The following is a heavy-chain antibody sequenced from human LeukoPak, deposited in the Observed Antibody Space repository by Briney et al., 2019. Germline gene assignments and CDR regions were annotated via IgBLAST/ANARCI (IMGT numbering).Heavy chain of an antibody. CDR1: GGSISSYY. CDR3: ARAPDYTYCDY. J-gene: IGHJ4*02. CDR2: IYYSGST. D-gene: IGHD4-11*01. Sequence: SETLSLTCTVSGGSISSYYWTWIRQPPGKGLEWIGYIYYSGSTNYNPSLKSRVTISVDTSKNQFSLNLSSVTAADTAVYYCARAPDYTYCDYWGQGTLVTVSS. V-gene: IGHV4-59*01.